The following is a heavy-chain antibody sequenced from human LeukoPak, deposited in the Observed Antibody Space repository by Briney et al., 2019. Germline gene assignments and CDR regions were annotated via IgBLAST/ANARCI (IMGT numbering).Heavy chain of an antibody. CDR1: GYSISTGYY. CDR2: FYHGGST. CDR3: ARGDYDILTGYYHDY. Sequence: SETLSLTCTVSGYSISTGYYWDWIRQPPGKGLEWIGTFYHGGSTYYNPSLKSRVTISVDTSKNQFSLKLSSVTAADTAVYYCARGDYDILTGYYHDYWGQGTLVTVSS. D-gene: IGHD3-9*01. J-gene: IGHJ4*02. V-gene: IGHV4-38-2*02.